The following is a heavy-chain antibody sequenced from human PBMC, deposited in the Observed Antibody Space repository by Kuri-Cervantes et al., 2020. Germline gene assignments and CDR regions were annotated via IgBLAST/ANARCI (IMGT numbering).Heavy chain of an antibody. CDR1: GFTFSDYY. CDR2: ISSSGSTI. V-gene: IGHV3-11*01. J-gene: IGHJ5*02. CDR3: ASGRFGELHFDP. Sequence: GESLKISCAASGFTFSDYYMSRIRQAPGKGLEWVSYISSSGSTIYYADSVKGRFTISRDNAKNSLYLQMNSLRAEDTAVYYCASGRFGELHFDPWGQGTLVTVSS. D-gene: IGHD3-10*01.